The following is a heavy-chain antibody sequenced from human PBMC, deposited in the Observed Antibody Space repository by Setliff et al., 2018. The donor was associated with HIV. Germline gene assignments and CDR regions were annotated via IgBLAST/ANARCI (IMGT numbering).Heavy chain of an antibody. CDR3: ARGTWPIGGPNTAGYMDV. CDR2: IIPNFGSA. J-gene: IGHJ6*03. CDR1: GDTFRSPA. D-gene: IGHD2-15*01. V-gene: IGHV1-69*13. Sequence: SVKVSCKASGDTFRSPAITWVRQAPGQGLEWMGGIIPNFGSAYYAQKLQGRVTITADESTSTAYMELSSLRSEDTAVYYCARGTWPIGGPNTAGYMDVWGKGTTVTVSS.